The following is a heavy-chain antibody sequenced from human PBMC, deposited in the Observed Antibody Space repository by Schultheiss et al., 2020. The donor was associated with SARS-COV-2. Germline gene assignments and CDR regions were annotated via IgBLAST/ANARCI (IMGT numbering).Heavy chain of an antibody. CDR2: ISYDGSNK. CDR3: ARIAAAGWDDY. D-gene: IGHD6-13*01. Sequence: GGSLRLSCAASGFTFSSFAMDWVRQAPGKGLQWVAVISYDGSNKYYADSVKGRFTISRDNSKNTLYLQMNSLRAEDTAVYYCARIAAAGWDDYWGQGTLVTVSS. J-gene: IGHJ4*02. CDR1: GFTFSSFA. V-gene: IGHV3-30*01.